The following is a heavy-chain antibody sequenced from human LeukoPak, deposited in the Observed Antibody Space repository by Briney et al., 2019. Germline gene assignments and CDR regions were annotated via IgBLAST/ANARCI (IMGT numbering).Heavy chain of an antibody. D-gene: IGHD2-2*01. CDR2: ISSSGSTI. CDR1: GFTFSDYY. V-gene: IGHV3-11*01. Sequence: GGSLRLSCAASGFTFSDYYMSWIRQAPGKGLEWVSYISSSGSTIYYADSVKGRFTISMDNAKNSLYLQMNSLRAEDTAVYYCASSNDPWYFDLWGRGTLVTVSS. J-gene: IGHJ2*01. CDR3: ASSNDPWYFDL.